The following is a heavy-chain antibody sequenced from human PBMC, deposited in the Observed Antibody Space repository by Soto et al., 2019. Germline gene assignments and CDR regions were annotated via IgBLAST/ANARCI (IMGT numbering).Heavy chain of an antibody. V-gene: IGHV1-18*03. CDR1: GYTFTSYG. D-gene: IGHD3-22*01. J-gene: IGHJ6*02. Sequence: ASVKVSCKASGYTFTSYGISWVRQAPGQGLEWMGWISAYNGNTNYAQKHQGRVTMTTDTSTSTAYMELRSLRSDDMAVYYCARDKGLVVNALPYSYYYYYYGMDVWGQGTTVTVS. CDR3: ARDKGLVVNALPYSYYYYYYGMDV. CDR2: ISAYNGNT.